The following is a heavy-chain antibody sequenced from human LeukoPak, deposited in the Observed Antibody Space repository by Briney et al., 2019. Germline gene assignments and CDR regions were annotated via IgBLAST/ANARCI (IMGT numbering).Heavy chain of an antibody. Sequence: SETLSLTCTVSGGSISSSSYYWGWIRQPPGKGLEWIGSIYYSGSTYYNPSLKSRVTISVDTSKNQFSLKLSSVTAADTAVYYCARGPVNRYSYGYFRGTGYYFDYWGQGTLVTVSS. J-gene: IGHJ4*02. V-gene: IGHV4-39*07. D-gene: IGHD5-18*01. CDR1: GGSISSSSYY. CDR2: IYYSGST. CDR3: ARGPVNRYSYGYFRGTGYYFDY.